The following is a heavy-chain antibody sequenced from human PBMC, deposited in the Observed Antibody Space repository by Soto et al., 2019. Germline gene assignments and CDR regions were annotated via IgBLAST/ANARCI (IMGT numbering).Heavy chain of an antibody. D-gene: IGHD2-2*01. Sequence: QVQLVQSGGEVKRPGASVKVSCKTSGYTYSNYGITWVRQAPGQALEWLGWISLYSDGTNYAQKFQGRGAMTTDTSTTTAYMELRSLRSDDTAVYYGARVVPGAEAWFGPWGQGTLVTVSS. CDR3: ARVVPGAEAWFGP. CDR2: ISLYSDGT. V-gene: IGHV1-18*01. CDR1: GYTYSNYG. J-gene: IGHJ5*02.